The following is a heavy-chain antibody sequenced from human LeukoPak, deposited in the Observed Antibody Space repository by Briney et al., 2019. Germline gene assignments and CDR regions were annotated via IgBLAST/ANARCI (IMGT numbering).Heavy chain of an antibody. CDR3: ARDLALLRYFDWLSHGAFDI. V-gene: IGHV1-2*02. J-gene: IGHJ3*02. D-gene: IGHD3-9*01. CDR1: GYTFTGYY. Sequence: ASVKVSCKASGYTFTGYYMHWVRQAPGQGLEWMGWINPNSGGTNYAQKFQGRVTMTRDTSISTAYMELSRLRSDDTAVYYCARDLALLRYFDWLSHGAFDIWGQGTMVTVSS. CDR2: INPNSGGT.